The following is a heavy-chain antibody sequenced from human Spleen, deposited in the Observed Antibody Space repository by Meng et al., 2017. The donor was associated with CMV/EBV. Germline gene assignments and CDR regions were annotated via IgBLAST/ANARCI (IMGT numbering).Heavy chain of an antibody. D-gene: IGHD1-26*01. J-gene: IGHJ4*02. CDR1: GFNFSDFA. Sequence: DAGFNFSDFAMSWVRLAPGKGLEWVSSISYSGGRTYYTESLKSRSTITRDNSKNTLHLQMSSLRVDDTAIYYCAKDPTRYSGTYFDSWGQGILVTVSS. CDR3: AKDPTRYSGTYFDS. V-gene: IGHV3-23*01. CDR2: ISYSGGRT.